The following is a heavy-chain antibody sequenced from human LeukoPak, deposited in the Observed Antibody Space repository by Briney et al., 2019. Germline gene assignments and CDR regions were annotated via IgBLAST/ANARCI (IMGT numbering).Heavy chain of an antibody. CDR2: ISYDGSNK. CDR3: AKDRIAAAGVYYFDY. Sequence: GGSLRLSCAASGFTFSSYGMHWVRQAPGKGLEWVAVISYDGSNKYYADSVKGRFTISRDNSENTLYLQMNSLRAEDTAVYYCAKDRIAAAGVYYFDYWGQGTLVTVSS. D-gene: IGHD6-13*01. CDR1: GFTFSSYG. V-gene: IGHV3-30*18. J-gene: IGHJ4*02.